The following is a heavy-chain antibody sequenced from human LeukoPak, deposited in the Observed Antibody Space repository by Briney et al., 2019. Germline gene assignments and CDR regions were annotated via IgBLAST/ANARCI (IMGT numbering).Heavy chain of an antibody. CDR1: GFTFSSYA. D-gene: IGHD5-18*01. J-gene: IGHJ6*02. CDR2: ISYDGSNK. V-gene: IGHV3-30-3*01. CDR3: ARTLICSYGRGVPYYYGMDV. Sequence: GGSLRLSCAASGFTFSSYAMHWVRQAPGKGLEWVAVISYDGSNKYYADSVKGRFTISRDNSKNTLYLQMNSLRAEDTAVYYCARTLICSYGRGVPYYYGMDVWGQGTTVTVSS.